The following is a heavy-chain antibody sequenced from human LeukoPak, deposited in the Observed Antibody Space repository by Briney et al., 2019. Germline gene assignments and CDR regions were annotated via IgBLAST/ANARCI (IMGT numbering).Heavy chain of an antibody. J-gene: IGHJ4*02. Sequence: GGSLRLSCAASGFTFSSYAMHWVRQAPGKGLEWVAVISYDGSNKYYADSVKGRFTISRDNSKNTLYLQMNSLRAEDTAVYYCARVGIAAAGATKQFDYWGQGTLVTVSS. D-gene: IGHD6-13*01. V-gene: IGHV3-30-3*01. CDR2: ISYDGSNK. CDR3: ARVGIAAAGATKQFDY. CDR1: GFTFSSYA.